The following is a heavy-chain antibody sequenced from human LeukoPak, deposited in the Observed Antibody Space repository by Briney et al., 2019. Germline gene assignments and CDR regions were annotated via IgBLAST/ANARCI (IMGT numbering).Heavy chain of an antibody. CDR2: INHSGST. J-gene: IGHJ4*02. CDR3: ARKRYSGYDIDY. D-gene: IGHD5-12*01. CDR1: GGSFSGYY. Sequence: SETLSLTCAVYGGSFSGYYWNWIRQPPGKGLEWIGEINHSGSTNYNPSLKSRVTISLDTSKNQFSLKLSSVTAADTAVYYCARKRYSGYDIDYWGQGIRVTVSS. V-gene: IGHV4-34*01.